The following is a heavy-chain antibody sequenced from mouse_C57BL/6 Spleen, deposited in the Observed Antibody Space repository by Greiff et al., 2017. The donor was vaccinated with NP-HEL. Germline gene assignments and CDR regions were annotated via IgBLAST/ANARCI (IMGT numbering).Heavy chain of an antibody. CDR3: AIADYYYYGGDD. V-gene: IGHV1-74*01. J-gene: IGHJ4*01. CDR2: INPSDSDT. CDR1: GYTFTSYW. Sequence: QVQLQQPGAELVKPGASVKVSCKASGYTFTSYWMHWVKQRPGQGLEWIGTINPSDSDTNYNQKFKGKATLTVDKSYSTAYMQISRLTYEDSAVYYCAIADYYYYGGDDWGQGTSVTAAS. D-gene: IGHD2-13*01.